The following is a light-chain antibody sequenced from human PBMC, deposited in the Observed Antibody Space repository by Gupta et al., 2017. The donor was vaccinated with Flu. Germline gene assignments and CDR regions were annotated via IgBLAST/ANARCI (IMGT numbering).Light chain of an antibody. V-gene: IGKV1-5*03. CDR2: KAS. J-gene: IGKJ4*01. Sequence: DMQMTQSPSTLSASVGDRVTITCRASQSINSWLAWHQQKPGKAPKLLIYKASSLQSGVPSRFSGSGSGTEFTLTISSLQPDDFATYYCQQYNSYLTFGGGTKVEIK. CDR3: QQYNSYLT. CDR1: QSINSW.